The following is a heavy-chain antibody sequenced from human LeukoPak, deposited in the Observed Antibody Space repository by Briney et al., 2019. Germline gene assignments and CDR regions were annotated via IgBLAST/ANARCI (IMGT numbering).Heavy chain of an antibody. CDR2: ISGSSSTI. V-gene: IGHV3-48*02. D-gene: IGHD3-10*01. CDR1: GFTFSNYW. CDR3: ARGVLLDDY. J-gene: IGHJ4*02. Sequence: GGSLRLSCAASGFTFSNYWMHWVRQAPGKGLEWVSYISGSSSTIYYADSVKGRFTISRDNAKNSLYLQMNSLRDEDTAVYYCARGVLLDDYWGQGTLVTVSS.